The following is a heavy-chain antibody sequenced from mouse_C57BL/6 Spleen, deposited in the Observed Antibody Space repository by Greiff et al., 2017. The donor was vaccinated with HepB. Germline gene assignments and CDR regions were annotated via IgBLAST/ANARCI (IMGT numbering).Heavy chain of an antibody. D-gene: IGHD1-1*01. V-gene: IGHV2-5*01. J-gene: IGHJ4*01. Sequence: VQLVESGPGLVQPSQSLSITCTVSGFSLTSYGVHWVRQSPGKGLEWLGVIWRGGSTDYNAAFMSRLSITKDNSKSQVFFRMNSLQADDTAIYYCATTTVDDHYARDYWGQGPSVTVSS. CDR1: GFSLTSYG. CDR2: IWRGGST. CDR3: ATTTVDDHYARDY.